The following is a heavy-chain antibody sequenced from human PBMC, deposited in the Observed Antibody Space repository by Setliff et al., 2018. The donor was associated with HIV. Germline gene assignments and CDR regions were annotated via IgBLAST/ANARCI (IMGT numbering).Heavy chain of an antibody. CDR2: VSHSGNT. CDR3: ARGTVITYFYDSSGSFDY. V-gene: IGHV4-34*01. D-gene: IGHD3-22*01. CDR1: GESFSGYY. Sequence: ASETLSLTCAVYGESFSGYYWTWIRQPPGKGLEWIGEVSHSGNTNYNPSLKSRVTISADTSKNQFSLKLTSVTAADTAVYYCARGTVITYFYDSSGSFDYWGQGTLVTVSS. J-gene: IGHJ4*02.